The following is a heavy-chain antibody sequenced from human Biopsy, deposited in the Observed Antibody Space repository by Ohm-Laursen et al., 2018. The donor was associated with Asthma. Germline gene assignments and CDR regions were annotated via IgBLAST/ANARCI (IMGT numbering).Heavy chain of an antibody. CDR2: VHSSGST. J-gene: IGHJ5*02. V-gene: IGHV4-59*01. CDR1: PGSINDYY. D-gene: IGHD6-13*01. CDR3: ARATSTWSQSGPHFFDH. Sequence: GTLSLTCTVSPGSINDYYWNWIRQFPGKGLEWIGYVHSSGSTRFNPSLKSRVTVSVDTSVEQVSLKLSSVSAADTAIYYCARATSTWSQSGPHFFDHWGPGTLVTVSS.